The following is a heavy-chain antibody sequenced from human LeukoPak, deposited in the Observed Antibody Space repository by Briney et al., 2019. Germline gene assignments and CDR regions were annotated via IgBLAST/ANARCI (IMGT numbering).Heavy chain of an antibody. V-gene: IGHV3-74*01. CDR2: INSDGINT. Sequence: GGSLRLSCAASGFTFSNYWMHWVRQAPGKGLVWVSRINSDGINTSYAGSVKGRFTISRDNAKNTLNLQMNSLRVEDTAVYYCARDLVVTSGYWGQGTLVTVSS. CDR3: ARDLVVTSGY. J-gene: IGHJ4*02. D-gene: IGHD2-2*01. CDR1: GFTFSNYW.